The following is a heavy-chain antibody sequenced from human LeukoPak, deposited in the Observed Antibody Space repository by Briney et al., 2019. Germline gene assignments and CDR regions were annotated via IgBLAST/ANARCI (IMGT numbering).Heavy chain of an antibody. Sequence: ASVKVSYKASRYTFTSYGISWVRQAPGQGLEWMAWISAYNGNTNYAQKLQGRVTMTTDTSTSTAYMELRSLRSDDTAVYYCAREDTHWGEGGPNFDYWGQGTLVTVSS. CDR1: RYTFTSYG. V-gene: IGHV1-18*01. J-gene: IGHJ4*02. D-gene: IGHD3-10*01. CDR3: AREDTHWGEGGPNFDY. CDR2: ISAYNGNT.